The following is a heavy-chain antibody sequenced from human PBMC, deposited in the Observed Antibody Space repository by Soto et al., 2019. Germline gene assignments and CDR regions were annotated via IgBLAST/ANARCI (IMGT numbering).Heavy chain of an antibody. V-gene: IGHV1-18*01. CDR2: ISAYNGNT. J-gene: IGHJ4*02. Sequence: ASVKVTCTASGYTFTIYAISWVRQAPGQGLEWMGWISAYNGNTNYAQKLQGRVTMTTDTSTSTAYMELRSLRSDDTAVYYCARDAPPEDYWGQGTLVTVSS. CDR1: GYTFTIYA. CDR3: ARDAPPEDY.